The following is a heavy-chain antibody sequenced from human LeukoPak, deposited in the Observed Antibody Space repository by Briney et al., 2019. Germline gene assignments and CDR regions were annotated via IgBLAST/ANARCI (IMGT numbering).Heavy chain of an antibody. Sequence: GGSLRLSCAASAFTFRNYGMSWVRQAPGKGLEWVSAISGSGGSTYYADSVQGRFTTSRDNSKNTLYLQMNSLRAEDSAVYYCAKGRGDGILPLDYWGQGTLVTVSS. CDR3: AKGRGDGILPLDY. CDR2: ISGSGGST. CDR1: AFTFRNYG. V-gene: IGHV3-23*01. D-gene: IGHD5-18*01. J-gene: IGHJ4*02.